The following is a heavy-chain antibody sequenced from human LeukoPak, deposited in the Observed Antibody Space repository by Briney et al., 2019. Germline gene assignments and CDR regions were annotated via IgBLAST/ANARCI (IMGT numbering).Heavy chain of an antibody. CDR1: GFTFSSYA. CDR2: ISGSGGST. J-gene: IGHJ3*02. CDR3: ARQTSLSRPTFDI. Sequence: GGSLRLSCAASGFTFSSYAVSWVRQAPGKGLEWVSAISGSGGSTYYADSVKGRFTISRDNSKNTLYLQMNSLRAEDTAVYYCARQTSLSRPTFDIWGQGTMVTVSS. V-gene: IGHV3-23*01. D-gene: IGHD3-10*01.